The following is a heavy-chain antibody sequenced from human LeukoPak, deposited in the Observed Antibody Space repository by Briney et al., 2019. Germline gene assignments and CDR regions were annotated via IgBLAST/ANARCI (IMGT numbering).Heavy chain of an antibody. CDR2: IKQDGSEK. Sequence: GGSLGLSCEASGFTFSSHWMSWVRQAPGKGLEWVAIIKQDGSEKDYVDSVMGRFTISRDNAKNSLYLQMNSLRDEDTAVYYCARDTSAWRYGMDVWGQGTTVTVSS. V-gene: IGHV3-7*01. CDR3: ARDTSAWRYGMDV. CDR1: GFTFSSHW. J-gene: IGHJ6*02. D-gene: IGHD6-19*01.